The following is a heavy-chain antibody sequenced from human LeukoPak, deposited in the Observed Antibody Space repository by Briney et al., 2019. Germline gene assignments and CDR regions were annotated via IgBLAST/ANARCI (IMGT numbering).Heavy chain of an antibody. J-gene: IGHJ4*02. Sequence: PSETLSLTCAVSGGSISSSNWWSWVRQPPGKGLEWIGEIYHSGSTNYNPSLKSRVTISVDKSKNQFSLKLSSVTAADTAVYYCARDQSTVTTFYFDYWGQGTLVTVSS. CDR3: ARDQSTVTTFYFDY. CDR2: IYHSGST. V-gene: IGHV4-4*02. D-gene: IGHD4-17*01. CDR1: GGSISSSNW.